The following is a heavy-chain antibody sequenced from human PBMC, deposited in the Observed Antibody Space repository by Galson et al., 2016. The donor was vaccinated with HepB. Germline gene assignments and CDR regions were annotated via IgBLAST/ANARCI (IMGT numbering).Heavy chain of an antibody. CDR1: GYTFANDG. D-gene: IGHD1-1*01. V-gene: IGHV1-18*04. Sequence: SVKVSCKASGYTFANDGISWVRQAPGQGLEWMGWIGAYNGDRKYAQKFQGRISMTADTSTSTAYMELRRLRSDDTAVYYCAKDDARNWHDRFDSWGHGTLITVS. CDR2: IGAYNGDR. J-gene: IGHJ4*01. CDR3: AKDDARNWHDRFDS.